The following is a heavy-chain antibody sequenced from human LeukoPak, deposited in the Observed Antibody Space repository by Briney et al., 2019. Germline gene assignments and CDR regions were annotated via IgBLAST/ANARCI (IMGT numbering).Heavy chain of an antibody. V-gene: IGHV4-34*01. CDR1: GGSLTGYY. CDR3: ARGRLTVTLKNYFDP. Sequence: SETLSLTCAVYGGSLTGYYCSWIRQPPGKGLEWIGEINHAGNTNYNSSLKSRVTMSLDTANNQFSLNLSSVIAADTAVYYCARGRLTVTLKNYFDPWGQGTLVTVSS. CDR2: INHAGNT. D-gene: IGHD4-11*01. J-gene: IGHJ4*02.